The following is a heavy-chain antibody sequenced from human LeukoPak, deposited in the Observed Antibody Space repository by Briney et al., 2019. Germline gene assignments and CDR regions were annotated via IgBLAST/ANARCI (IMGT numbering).Heavy chain of an antibody. Sequence: ASVKVSCKISGYTLPDLSMHWVRQAPGKGLEWMGNFDPGDAETIYAQKFQGRLTMTEDRSTDTAYMELSSLRSEDTAVYYCATGNRSNDAFDVWGQASLVTVSS. J-gene: IGHJ3*01. CDR3: ATGNRSNDAFDV. CDR2: FDPGDAET. CDR1: GYTLPDLS. V-gene: IGHV1-24*01.